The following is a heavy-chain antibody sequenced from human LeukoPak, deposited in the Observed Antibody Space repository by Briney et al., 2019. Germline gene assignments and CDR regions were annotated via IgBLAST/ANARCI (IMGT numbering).Heavy chain of an antibody. CDR3: AKDRAVSGGYLDS. CDR2: TRTDETNK. Sequence: PGESLRLSCAASGFTFSNYGMHWVRQAPGNGLEWVAFTRTDETNKYYADSMKGRLTISRDNSKNTLFLHMNGLRTEDTAVYYCAKDRAVSGGYLDSWGQGTLVTVSS. CDR1: GFTFSNYG. V-gene: IGHV3-30*02. D-gene: IGHD3-16*02. J-gene: IGHJ4*02.